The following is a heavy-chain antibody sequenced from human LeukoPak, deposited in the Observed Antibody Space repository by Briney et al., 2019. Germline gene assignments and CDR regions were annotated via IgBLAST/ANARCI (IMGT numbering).Heavy chain of an antibody. V-gene: IGHV1-69*01. CDR3: ASPRVAVTSFHAFDI. Sequence: SVKVSCKASGGTFISYAISWVRQAPGQGLEWMGGIIPIFGTANYAQKFQGRVTITADESTSTAYMELSSLRSEDTAVYYCASPRVAVTSFHAFDIWGQGTMATVSS. D-gene: IGHD4-17*01. CDR2: IIPIFGTA. CDR1: GGTFISYA. J-gene: IGHJ3*02.